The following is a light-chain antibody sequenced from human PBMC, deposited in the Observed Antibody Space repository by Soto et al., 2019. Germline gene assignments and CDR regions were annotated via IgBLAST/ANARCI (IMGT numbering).Light chain of an antibody. CDR2: DDN. Sequence: QAVLRQARSVRAAPGQKVTISCSRSSSNIGGNSLSWDQQLPGPAPKLLIYDDNKRPSGIPDRFSGHKSGTSATLGTTGFQTGEEADYYCGTWDDSLVSYVFGAGTKVTVL. V-gene: IGLV1-51*01. CDR1: SSNIGGNS. CDR3: GTWDDSLVSYV. J-gene: IGLJ1*01.